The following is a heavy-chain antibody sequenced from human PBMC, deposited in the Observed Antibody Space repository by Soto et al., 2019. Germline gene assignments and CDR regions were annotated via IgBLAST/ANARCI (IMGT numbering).Heavy chain of an antibody. V-gene: IGHV3-23*01. CDR2: ISGSGGST. CDR3: AKNWYYYDSSFDY. J-gene: IGHJ4*02. D-gene: IGHD3-22*01. Sequence: GGSLRLSCAASGFTFISYAMSWVRQAPGQGLEWVSAISGSGGSTYYADSVKGRFTISRDNSKNTPYLQMNSLRAEDTAVYYCAKNWYYYDSSFDYWGQGTLVTVSS. CDR1: GFTFISYA.